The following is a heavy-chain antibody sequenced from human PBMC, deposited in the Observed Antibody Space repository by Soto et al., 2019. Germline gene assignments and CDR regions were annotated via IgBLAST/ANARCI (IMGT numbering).Heavy chain of an antibody. CDR1: GYTFTSYC. Sequence: GASLKVSCKASGYTFTSYCISWVRQAPGQGLEWMGWISAYNGNTNYAQKLQGRVTMTTDTSTSTAYMELRSLRSDDTAVYYCAGIIMIKSGGVNTYFDYWGQGTLVTVSS. CDR3: AGIIMIKSGGVNTYFDY. V-gene: IGHV1-18*01. CDR2: ISAYNGNT. J-gene: IGHJ4*02. D-gene: IGHD3-16*01.